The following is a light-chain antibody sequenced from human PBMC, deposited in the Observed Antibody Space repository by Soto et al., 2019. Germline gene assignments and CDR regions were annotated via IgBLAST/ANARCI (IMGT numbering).Light chain of an antibody. V-gene: IGLV2-14*01. CDR2: EVS. CDR3: SSYTTSSTLLYV. Sequence: QSALTQPASVSGSPGQTITISCTGTSSDVGGYNYVSWYQQHPGKAPKLMIYEVSNRPSGVFNRLSGSKSGNTASLTISGLQADDEADYYCSSYTTSSTLLYVFGTGTQLTVL. J-gene: IGLJ1*01. CDR1: SSDVGGYNY.